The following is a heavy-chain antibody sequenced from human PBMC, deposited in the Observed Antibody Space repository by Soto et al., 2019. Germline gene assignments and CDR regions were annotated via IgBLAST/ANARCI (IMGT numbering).Heavy chain of an antibody. D-gene: IGHD4-4*01. CDR1: GFTFSSYA. V-gene: IGHV3-30-3*01. J-gene: IGHJ4*02. CDR3: ARVLGGMATVPFDY. Sequence: LRLSCVASGFTFSSYAMHWVRQAPGTGLEWVAVISYEGSNKYYADSVKGRFTISRDNSKNTLYLQMNSLRTEDTAVYYCARVLGGMATVPFDYWGQGALVTVSS. CDR2: ISYEGSNK.